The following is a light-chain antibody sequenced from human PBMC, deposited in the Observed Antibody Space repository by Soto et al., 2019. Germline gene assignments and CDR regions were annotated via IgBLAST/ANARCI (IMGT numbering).Light chain of an antibody. CDR2: EVT. CDR3: TSHAGNYNFPYV. CDR1: SSDVGAHDF. Sequence: QSVLTQPPSASGSPGQSVTISCTGTSSDVGAHDFVSWYQHHPGKAPKLMIYEVTKRPSGVPDRFSGSKSGNTASLTVSGLQAEDEADYYCTSHAGNYNFPYVFGTGTKVTVL. J-gene: IGLJ1*01. V-gene: IGLV2-8*01.